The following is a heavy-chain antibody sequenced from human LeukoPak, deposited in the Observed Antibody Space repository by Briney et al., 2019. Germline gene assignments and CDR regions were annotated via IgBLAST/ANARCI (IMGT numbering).Heavy chain of an antibody. Sequence: SETLSLTCAVSGYSISSGYYWGWIRQPPGKGLEWIGSIYHSGSTYYNPSLKSRVTISVDTSKNQFSLKLSSVPAADTAVYYCARSLYCSGGSCYFDYWGQGTLVTVSS. V-gene: IGHV4-38-2*01. CDR2: IYHSGST. CDR1: GYSISSGYY. J-gene: IGHJ4*02. D-gene: IGHD2-15*01. CDR3: ARSLYCSGGSCYFDY.